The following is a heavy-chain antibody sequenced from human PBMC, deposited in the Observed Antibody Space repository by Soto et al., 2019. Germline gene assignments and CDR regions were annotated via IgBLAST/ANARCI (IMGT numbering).Heavy chain of an antibody. CDR1: GFTFSSYA. D-gene: IGHD3-22*01. V-gene: IGHV3-23*01. J-gene: IGHJ4*02. CDR2: ISGSGGST. CDR3: ATFKYAMYDSSGYYFDY. Sequence: GSLRLSCAASGFTFSSYAMSWVRQAPGKGLEWVSAISGSGGSTYYADSVKGRFTISRDNSKNTLYLQMNSLRAEDTAVYYCATFKYAMYDSSGYYFDYWGQGTLVTVSS.